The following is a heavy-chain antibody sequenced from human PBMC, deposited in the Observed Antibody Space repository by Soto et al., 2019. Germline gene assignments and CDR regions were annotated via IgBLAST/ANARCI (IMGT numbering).Heavy chain of an antibody. CDR2: IYHSGST. Sequence: PSETLSLTCAVSGGSISSSNWWSWVRQPPGKGLEWIGEIYHSGSTNYNPSLKSRVTIAVDKSKNQFALKLSSVTAADTAVYYCARFWQQLVPYNWCDPWGQGTLVTVSS. D-gene: IGHD6-13*01. V-gene: IGHV4-4*02. CDR3: ARFWQQLVPYNWCDP. J-gene: IGHJ5*02. CDR1: GGSISSSNW.